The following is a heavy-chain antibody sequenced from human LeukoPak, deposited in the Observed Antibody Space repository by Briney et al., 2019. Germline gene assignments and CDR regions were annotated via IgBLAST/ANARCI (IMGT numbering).Heavy chain of an antibody. J-gene: IGHJ4*02. CDR1: GYTFTSYY. D-gene: IGHD2-2*03. CDR2: INPTGGST. CDR3: ARVPRGYCSSTSCLFDY. Sequence: ASVKVSCKASGYTFTSYYLHWVRQAPGQGLEWMGTINPTGGSTSYAQKFQGRVTMTRDTSTSTVYMELSSLRSEDTAVYYCARVPRGYCSSTSCLFDYWGQGTLVTVSS. V-gene: IGHV1-46*01.